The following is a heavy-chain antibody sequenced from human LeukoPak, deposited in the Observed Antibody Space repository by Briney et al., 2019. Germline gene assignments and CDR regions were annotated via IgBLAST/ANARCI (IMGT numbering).Heavy chain of an antibody. CDR1: GGSFSGYY. Sequence: SETLSLTCAVYGGSFSGYYWNWIRQPPGKGLEYVGVINHSGSTNYNPSLKSRITISVDTSRNQFSLKLTSVTAADTAVYYCARGNGGGYSYYFYGMDVWGQGTTVSVSS. D-gene: IGHD2-21*02. CDR2: INHSGST. J-gene: IGHJ6*02. CDR3: ARGNGGGYSYYFYGMDV. V-gene: IGHV4-34*01.